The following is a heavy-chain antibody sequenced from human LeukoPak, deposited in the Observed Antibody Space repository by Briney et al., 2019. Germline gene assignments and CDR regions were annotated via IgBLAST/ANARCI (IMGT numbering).Heavy chain of an antibody. J-gene: IGHJ5*02. D-gene: IGHD6-13*01. V-gene: IGHV4-59*01. Sequence: SETLSLTCTVSGGSISSYYWSWIRQPPGEGVEWIGYIYYSVSTNYNPSLKSRVTISVDTSKNQFSLKLSSVTAAATAVYYCARSTNRILAAHPWGQGTLVTVSS. CDR3: ARSTNRILAAHP. CDR1: GGSISSYY. CDR2: IYYSVST.